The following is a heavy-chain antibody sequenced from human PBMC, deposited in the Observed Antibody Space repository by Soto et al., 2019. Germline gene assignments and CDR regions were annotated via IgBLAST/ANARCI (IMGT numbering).Heavy chain of an antibody. Sequence: GGSLRLSCAASGFTFSNYWMHWVRQAPGKGLVWVSRINSEGSTTSYADSVKGRFTISRDNAKNTLYLQMNSLRAEDTAVYYCANSETTDSSFDYWGQGALVTVSS. CDR3: ANSETTDSSFDY. V-gene: IGHV3-74*01. D-gene: IGHD1-1*01. J-gene: IGHJ4*02. CDR1: GFTFSNYW. CDR2: INSEGSTT.